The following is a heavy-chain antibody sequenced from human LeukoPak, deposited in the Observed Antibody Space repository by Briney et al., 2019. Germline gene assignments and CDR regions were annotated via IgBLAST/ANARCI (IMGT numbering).Heavy chain of an antibody. J-gene: IGHJ5*01. CDR1: TSR. V-gene: IGHV1-18*01. D-gene: IGHD3-16*01. Sequence: SVKVSCKVTSRISWVRQAPGQGIQWMGWIGTYGGDTYYAQKLQGRITVTKDKSTSTVYMDLKHLRSDQPAVYYCERDVRNFYYDSGYNSDFDSWGQGTLVTVSS. CDR2: IGTYGGDT. CDR3: ERDVRNFYYDSGYNSDFDS.